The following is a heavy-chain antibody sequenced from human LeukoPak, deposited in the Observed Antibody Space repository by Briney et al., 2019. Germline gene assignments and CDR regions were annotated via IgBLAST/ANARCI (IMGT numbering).Heavy chain of an antibody. CDR3: AKVVWKRYFGWLSPFDY. V-gene: IGHV3-21*04. J-gene: IGHJ4*02. CDR2: ISSSSSYI. Sequence: GGFLRLSCAASGFTFSSYSMNWVRQAPGKGLEWVSSISSSSSYIYYADSVKGRFTISRDNSKNTLYLQMNSLRAEDTAVYYCAKVVWKRYFGWLSPFDYWGQGTLVTVSS. CDR1: GFTFSSYS. D-gene: IGHD3-9*01.